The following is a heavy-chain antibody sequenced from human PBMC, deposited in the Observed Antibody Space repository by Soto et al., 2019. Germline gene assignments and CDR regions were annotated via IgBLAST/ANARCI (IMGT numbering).Heavy chain of an antibody. CDR2: ISYAGSNK. CDR3: AKDNCISTSCYRLYNWFDP. CDR1: GFTFSSYG. Sequence: QVQLVESGGGVVQPGRSLRLSCAASGFTFSSYGMHWVRQAPGKGLEWVAVISYAGSNKYYADSVKGRFTISRDNSQDTQDLPMNSMSAGATAGYYCAKDNCISTSCYRLYNWFDPWGQGTLVTVSS. D-gene: IGHD2-2*01. V-gene: IGHV3-30*18. J-gene: IGHJ5*02.